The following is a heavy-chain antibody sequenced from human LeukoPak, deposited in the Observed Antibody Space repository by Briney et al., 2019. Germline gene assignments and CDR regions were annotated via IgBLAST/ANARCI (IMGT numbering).Heavy chain of an antibody. CDR2: ISYDGSNK. Sequence: GGSLRLSCAASGFTFSSYAMHWVRQAPGKGLEWVAVISYDGSNKYYADSVKGRFTISRDNSKNTLYLQMNSLGAEDTAVYYCVKERYYDFWSALDYWGQGTLVTVSS. CDR1: GFTFSSYA. J-gene: IGHJ4*02. CDR3: VKERYYDFWSALDY. V-gene: IGHV3-30-3*01. D-gene: IGHD3-3*01.